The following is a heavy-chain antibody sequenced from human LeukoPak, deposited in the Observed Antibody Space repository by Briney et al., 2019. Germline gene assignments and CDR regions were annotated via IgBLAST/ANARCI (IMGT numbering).Heavy chain of an antibody. CDR3: ARWGEVYWYFDL. D-gene: IGHD3-16*01. CDR2: IYTSGST. CDR1: GGSISSGSYY. Sequence: PSQTLSLTCTVSGGSISSGSYYWSWIRQPAGKGLEWIGRIYTSGSTNYNPSLKSRVTISVDTSKNQFSLKLSSVTAADTAVHYCARWGEVYWYFDLWGRGTLVTVSS. V-gene: IGHV4-61*02. J-gene: IGHJ2*01.